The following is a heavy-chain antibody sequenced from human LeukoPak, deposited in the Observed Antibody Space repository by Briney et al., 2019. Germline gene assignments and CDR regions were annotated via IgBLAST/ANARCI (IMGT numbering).Heavy chain of an antibody. J-gene: IGHJ4*02. Sequence: GESLKISCKGSGYSFSTYWIGWVRQMPGKGLEWMGLINAADSDTRYSPSFQGQVTISADKSISTAYLQWSSLKASDTAMYYCVTQAAGPDPFDYWGQGTLVTVSS. CDR3: VTQAAGPDPFDY. D-gene: IGHD6-13*01. CDR2: INAADSDT. CDR1: GYSFSTYW. V-gene: IGHV5-51*01.